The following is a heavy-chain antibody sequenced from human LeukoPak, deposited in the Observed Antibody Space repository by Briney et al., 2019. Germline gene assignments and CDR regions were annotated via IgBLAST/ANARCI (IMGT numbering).Heavy chain of an antibody. CDR2: ITSSGSTI. V-gene: IGHV3-11*01. J-gene: IGHJ4*02. CDR3: ATSTAAAGTD. Sequence: NSGGSLRLSCAASGFTFSDYYMSWIRQAPGKGLEWVSYITSSGSTIYYADSVKGRFTISRDNAKNSLYLQMNSLRAEDTAIYYCATSTAAAGTDWGQGTLVTVSS. D-gene: IGHD6-13*01. CDR1: GFTFSDYY.